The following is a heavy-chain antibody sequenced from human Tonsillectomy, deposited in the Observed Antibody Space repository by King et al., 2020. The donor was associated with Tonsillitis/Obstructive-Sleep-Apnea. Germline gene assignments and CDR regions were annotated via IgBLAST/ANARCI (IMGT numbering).Heavy chain of an antibody. CDR2: IYPGDSDT. V-gene: IGHV5-51*01. CDR1: GYSFTNYW. CDR3: ARLGREWSSSPQGDFDY. J-gene: IGHJ4*02. Sequence: QLVQSGAEVKKPGESLKISCKGSGYSFTNYWIGWVRQMPGKGLEWMGSIYPGDSDTRYSPSFQGQVTISADKSISTAYLQWSSLKASDTAMYYCARLGREWSSSPQGDFDYWGQGTLVTVSS. D-gene: IGHD6-6*01.